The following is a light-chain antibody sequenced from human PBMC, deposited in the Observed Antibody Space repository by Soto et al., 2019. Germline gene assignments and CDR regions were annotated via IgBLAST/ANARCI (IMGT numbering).Light chain of an antibody. CDR1: QTISTY. J-gene: IGKJ4*01. V-gene: IGKV3-11*01. Sequence: EIVLTQSPATLSLSPGERATLSCRASQTISTYLAWYQQKPGQAPRLLIYDASNRATGIPDRFSGSGSGTDFTLTISSLEPEDFAVYYCQQRSNRRTFGGGTKVEI. CDR3: QQRSNRRT. CDR2: DAS.